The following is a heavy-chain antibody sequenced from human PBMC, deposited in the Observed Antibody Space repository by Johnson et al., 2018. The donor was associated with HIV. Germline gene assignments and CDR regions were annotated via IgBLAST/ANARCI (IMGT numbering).Heavy chain of an antibody. CDR3: STPRPNWGWNAFHI. CDR1: GFTFSNAW. CDR2: ITRKTDGGTT. Sequence: VQLVESGGGLVKPGGSLRLSCAASGFTFSNAWMSWVRQAPGKGLAWVGRITRKTDGGTTDYAAPVKGRFTISRDDSKNTMYLKMKSLKTEETAVYYCSTPRPNWGWNAFHIWGQGTMVTVSS. V-gene: IGHV3-15*01. J-gene: IGHJ3*02. D-gene: IGHD7-27*01.